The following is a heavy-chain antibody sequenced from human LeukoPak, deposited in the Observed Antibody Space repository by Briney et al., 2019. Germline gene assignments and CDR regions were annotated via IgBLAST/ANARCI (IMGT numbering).Heavy chain of an antibody. CDR1: GFTFSSYA. V-gene: IGHV3-23*01. CDR3: AKGSYYDSSGSFYFDY. CDR2: ISGSGDNT. D-gene: IGHD3-22*01. Sequence: GGSLRLSCAASGFTFSSYAMSWVRQAPGKGLEWVSGISGSGDNTYYADSVKGRFTISRDNSKNTLDVQVNSLGTEDTAAYYCAKGSYYDSSGSFYFDYWGQGTLVTVSS. J-gene: IGHJ4*02.